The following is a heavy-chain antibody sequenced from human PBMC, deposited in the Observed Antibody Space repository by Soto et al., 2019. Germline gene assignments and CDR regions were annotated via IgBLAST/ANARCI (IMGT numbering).Heavy chain of an antibody. J-gene: IGHJ4*02. D-gene: IGHD1-26*01. CDR3: ARGPPSGSFSLTPRY. CDR1: GYSFHNFG. Sequence: QVQLVQSGPEVKKPGASVKVSCKASGYSFHNFGIIWVRQAPGQGLEWMGWISGQIAKTNYAQKFQAKVTMTTDTSTSTAYMEPNTLTSDDTAMYYCARGPPSGSFSLTPRYWGQGTLVTVSS. CDR2: ISGQIAKT. V-gene: IGHV1-18*04.